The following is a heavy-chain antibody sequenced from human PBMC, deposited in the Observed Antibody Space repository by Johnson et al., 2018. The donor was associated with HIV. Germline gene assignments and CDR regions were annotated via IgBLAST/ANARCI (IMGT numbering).Heavy chain of an antibody. CDR2: IYSGDTT. Sequence: VQLVESGGGLVQPGGSLRLSCASGFTVSTNYMSWVRQAPGTGLEWVSVIYSGDTTHYADPVKGRFTISRDNSKNTLYLQMNSLRAEDTAVYYCARAYSYGAFDIWGLGTKVTVSS. J-gene: IGHJ3*02. CDR3: ARAYSYGAFDI. CDR1: GFTVSTNY. V-gene: IGHV3-66*01. D-gene: IGHD5-18*01.